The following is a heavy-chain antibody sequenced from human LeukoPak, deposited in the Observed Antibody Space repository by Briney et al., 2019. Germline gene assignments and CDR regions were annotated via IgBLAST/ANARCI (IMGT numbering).Heavy chain of an antibody. CDR2: ISSSSSYI. V-gene: IGHV3-21*01. Sequence: GGSLRLSCAASGFTFSSYAMNWVRQAPGKGLEWVSSISSSSSYIYYADSVKGRFTISRDNAKNSLYLQMNSLRAEDTAVYYCARDKYGDYVIDYWGQGALVTVSS. D-gene: IGHD4-17*01. CDR1: GFTFSSYA. J-gene: IGHJ4*02. CDR3: ARDKYGDYVIDY.